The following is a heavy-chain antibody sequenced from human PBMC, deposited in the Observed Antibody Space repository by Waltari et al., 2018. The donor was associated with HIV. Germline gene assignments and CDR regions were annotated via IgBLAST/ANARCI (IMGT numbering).Heavy chain of an antibody. CDR3: NLRHYYYNGMDV. CDR1: GGSFSGSY. J-gene: IGHJ6*02. Sequence: QVQLQQWGAGLLKPSETLSLTCAVYGGSFSGSYWTWIRQPPGKGLEWIGEINHSGSTNYNPSLKSRVTISVDTSKNQFSLKLSSVTAADTAVYYCNLRHYYYNGMDVWGQGTTVTVSS. V-gene: IGHV4-34*01. D-gene: IGHD3-10*01. CDR2: INHSGST.